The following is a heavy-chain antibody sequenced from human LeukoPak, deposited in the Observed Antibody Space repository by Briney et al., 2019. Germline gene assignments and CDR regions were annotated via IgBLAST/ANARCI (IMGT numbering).Heavy chain of an antibody. CDR2: IKQDGSEK. CDR1: GFTFSSYG. D-gene: IGHD2-2*02. V-gene: IGHV3-7*01. CDR3: AREDIVVVPAAIWYFDY. Sequence: GGSLRLSCAASGFTFSSYGMHWVRQAPGKGLEWVANIKQDGSEKYYVDSVKGRFTISRDNAKNSLYLQMNSLRAEDTAVYYCAREDIVVVPAAIWYFDYWGQGTLVTVSS. J-gene: IGHJ4*02.